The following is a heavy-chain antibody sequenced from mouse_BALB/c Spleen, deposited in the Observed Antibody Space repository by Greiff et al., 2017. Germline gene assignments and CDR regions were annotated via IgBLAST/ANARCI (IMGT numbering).Heavy chain of an antibody. CDR2: IWAGGST. Sequence: VKLQESGPGLVAPSQSLSITCTVSGFSLTSYGVHWVRQPPGKGLEWLGVIWAGGSTNYNSALMSRLSISKDNSKSQVFLKMNSLQTDDTAMYYCARGDYDDGYYAMDYWGQGTSVTVSS. J-gene: IGHJ4*01. D-gene: IGHD2-4*01. CDR3: ARGDYDDGYYAMDY. V-gene: IGHV2-9*02. CDR1: GFSLTSYG.